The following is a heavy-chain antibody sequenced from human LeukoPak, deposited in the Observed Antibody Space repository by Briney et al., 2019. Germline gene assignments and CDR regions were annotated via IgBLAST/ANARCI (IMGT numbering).Heavy chain of an antibody. D-gene: IGHD1-26*01. CDR3: AKARITHSGSYYSDWFDP. V-gene: IGHV3-23*01. CDR2: ISGSGGST. Sequence: GGTLTLSCAASGFTFSIHGMNWVRQAPGKGLEWVLAISGSGGSTYYADSVKGRFTISRDNSKNTLYLQMNSLRAEDTAVYYCAKARITHSGSYYSDWFDPWGQGTLVTVSS. CDR1: GFTFSIHG. J-gene: IGHJ5*02.